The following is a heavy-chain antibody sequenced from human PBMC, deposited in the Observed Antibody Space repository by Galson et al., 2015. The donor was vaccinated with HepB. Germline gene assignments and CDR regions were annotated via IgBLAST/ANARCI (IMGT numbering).Heavy chain of an antibody. Sequence: SLRLSCAASGFTFSSYAMSWVRQAPGKGLEWVSAISGSGGSTYYADSVKGRFTISRDNSKNTLYLQMNSLRAEDTAVYYCAKTYYGSGVSSLYSFDYWGQGTLVTVSS. CDR1: GFTFSSYA. D-gene: IGHD3-10*01. V-gene: IGHV3-23*01. CDR3: AKTYYGSGVSSLYSFDY. CDR2: ISGSGGST. J-gene: IGHJ4*02.